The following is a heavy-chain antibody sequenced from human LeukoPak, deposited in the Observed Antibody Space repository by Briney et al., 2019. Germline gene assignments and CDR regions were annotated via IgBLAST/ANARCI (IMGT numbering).Heavy chain of an antibody. J-gene: IGHJ4*02. CDR2: ISSSGSTM. D-gene: IGHD3-22*01. V-gene: IGHV3-11*01. CDR1: GFTFSDYY. Sequence: PGGSLRLSCAASGFTFSDYYMIWIRQAPGKGLEWVSYISSSGSTMYYADSVKGRFTISRDNAKNSLYLQMNNLRAEDTAVYYCAREYYDSSGYYYFDYWGQGTLVTVSS. CDR3: AREYYDSSGYYYFDY.